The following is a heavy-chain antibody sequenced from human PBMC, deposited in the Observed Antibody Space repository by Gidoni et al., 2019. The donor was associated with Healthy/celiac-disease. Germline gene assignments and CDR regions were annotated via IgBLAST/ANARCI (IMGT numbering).Heavy chain of an antibody. CDR2: ISSISSYI. D-gene: IGHD3-10*01. CDR3: ARGVQYGSGSYYVY. CDR1: GFTFSSYS. Sequence: EVQLVESGGGLVKPGGSLRLSCAASGFTFSSYSMNWVRQAPGKGLEWVSSISSISSYIYYADSVKGRFTISRDNAKNSLYLQMNSLRAEDTAVYYCARGVQYGSGSYYVYWGQGTLVTVSS. V-gene: IGHV3-21*01. J-gene: IGHJ4*02.